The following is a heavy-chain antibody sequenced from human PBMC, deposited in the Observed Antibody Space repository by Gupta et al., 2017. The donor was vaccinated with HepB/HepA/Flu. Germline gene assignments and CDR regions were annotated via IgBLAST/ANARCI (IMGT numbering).Heavy chain of an antibody. J-gene: IGHJ6*02. D-gene: IGHD2-2*01. Sequence: QVQLVQSGAEVKKPGASVKVSCKASGYTFTSYDINWVRQATGQGLEWMRWMNPNSGNTGYAQKFQGRVTMTRNTSISTAYMELSSLRSEDTAVYYCARGGVVVPAAMYYYYGMDVWGQGTTVTVSS. CDR2: MNPNSGNT. V-gene: IGHV1-8*01. CDR1: GYTFTSYD. CDR3: ARGGVVVPAAMYYYYGMDV.